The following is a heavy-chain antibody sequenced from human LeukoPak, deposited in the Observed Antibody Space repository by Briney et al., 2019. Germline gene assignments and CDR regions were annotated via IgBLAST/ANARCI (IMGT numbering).Heavy chain of an antibody. Sequence: SETLSLTCTVSGYSISSGYYWGWIRQPPGKGPEWIGSIYHSGSTYYNPSLKSRVTISVDTSKNQFSLKLSSVTAADTAVYYCASTSIRSYGAFDIWGQGTMVTVSS. CDR2: IYHSGST. CDR1: GYSISSGYY. CDR3: ASTSIRSYGAFDI. D-gene: IGHD1-26*01. J-gene: IGHJ3*02. V-gene: IGHV4-38-2*02.